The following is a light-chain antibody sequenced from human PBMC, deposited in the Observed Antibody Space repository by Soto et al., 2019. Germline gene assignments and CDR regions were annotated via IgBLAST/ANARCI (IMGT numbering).Light chain of an antibody. V-gene: IGKV3D-15*01. CDR1: QSVSSN. J-gene: IGKJ4*01. Sequence: TQSQSTLSLSPGERATLSCRASQSVSSNLAWYQQKPGQAPRLLIYGASTRATGIPARFSGSGSGTEFTLTISSLQSEDFAVYSCQSYNIWTRFCGGSMV. CDR3: QSYNIWTR. CDR2: GAS.